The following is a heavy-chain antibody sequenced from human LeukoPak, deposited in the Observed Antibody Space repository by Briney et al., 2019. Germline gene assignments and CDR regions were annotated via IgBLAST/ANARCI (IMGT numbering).Heavy chain of an antibody. CDR3: ARIYSGSYSDY. V-gene: IGHV3-23*01. Sequence: GGSLRLSCAASGFSFSSYAMSWVRQAPGKGLQWVSAISGRGGSTYYADSVKGRFTISRDNSKNTLYLQMNSLRAEDTAVYYCARIYSGSYSDYWGQGTLVTVSS. D-gene: IGHD1-26*01. CDR2: ISGRGGST. J-gene: IGHJ4*02. CDR1: GFSFSSYA.